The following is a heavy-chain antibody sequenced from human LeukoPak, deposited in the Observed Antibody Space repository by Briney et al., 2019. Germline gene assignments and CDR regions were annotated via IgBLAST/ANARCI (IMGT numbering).Heavy chain of an antibody. J-gene: IGHJ3*02. CDR3: ARVYGSGYDFRGAFDI. Sequence: SETLSLTCIVSGGSIGSYYWSWIRQPPGKGLEWIGYIYYSGSTNYNPSLKSRVIISVDTSKNQFSLKLSSVTAADTAVYYCARVYGSGYDFRGAFDIWGQGTMVTVSS. CDR1: GGSIGSYY. V-gene: IGHV4-59*01. D-gene: IGHD5-12*01. CDR2: IYYSGST.